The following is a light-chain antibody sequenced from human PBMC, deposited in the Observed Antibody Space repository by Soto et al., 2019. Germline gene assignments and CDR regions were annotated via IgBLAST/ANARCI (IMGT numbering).Light chain of an antibody. Sequence: DIQMTQSPSSLSASVGDRVTITCRASQGIRNDLAWYQQKPGKALKRLIYAASTLQSGVPSRFSGSGSGTEFTLTICSLQPEDFATYYCLQHNNYPPLTLGQGTRLEIK. CDR2: AAS. V-gene: IGKV1-17*01. CDR3: LQHNNYPPLT. CDR1: QGIRND. J-gene: IGKJ5*01.